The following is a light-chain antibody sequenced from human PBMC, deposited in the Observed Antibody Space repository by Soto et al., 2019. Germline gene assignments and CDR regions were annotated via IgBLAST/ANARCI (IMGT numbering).Light chain of an antibody. CDR1: QNIIFY. CDR3: QQVNSYPLT. V-gene: IGKV1-39*01. Sequence: DIQMTQSPSSLSASVGDRVTITCRASQNIIFYLNWYQQKPVEAPKLLIYAATVLQGGVPSRFSGTGSATEFILTISSLQPEDFATYYCQQVNSYPLTFGGGTKVDI. CDR2: AAT. J-gene: IGKJ4*01.